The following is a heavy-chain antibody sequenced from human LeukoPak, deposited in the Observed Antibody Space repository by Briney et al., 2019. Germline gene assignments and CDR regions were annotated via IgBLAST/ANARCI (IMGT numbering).Heavy chain of an antibody. D-gene: IGHD2-2*01. CDR3: ARTSTSCLLDY. J-gene: IGHJ4*02. Sequence: KPSETLSLTCAVPGGSISSGGYSWSWIRQPPGKGLEWIGYIYHSGSTNYNPSLKSRVTISVATSKNQFSLKLSSVTAADTAVYYCARTSTSCLLDYWGQGTLVTVSS. CDR2: IYHSGST. CDR1: GGSISSGGYS. V-gene: IGHV4-30-2*01.